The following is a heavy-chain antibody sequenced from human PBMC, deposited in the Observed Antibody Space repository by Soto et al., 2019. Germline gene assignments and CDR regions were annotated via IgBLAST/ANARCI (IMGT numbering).Heavy chain of an antibody. CDR3: AKYMKWGGMTTIHYFDS. J-gene: IGHJ4*02. D-gene: IGHD4-17*01. CDR2: ISWNSETI. V-gene: IGHV3-9*01. Sequence: EVQLVESGGGLVQPGRSLRLSCAASGFTVDDYAMHWVRQAPGKGLEWVSGISWNSETIDYADSVKGRFTFSRDNAKSSLFRQMNSPRPDDTALNYCAKYMKWGGMTTIHYFDSWGQGTLVTVSS. CDR1: GFTVDDYA.